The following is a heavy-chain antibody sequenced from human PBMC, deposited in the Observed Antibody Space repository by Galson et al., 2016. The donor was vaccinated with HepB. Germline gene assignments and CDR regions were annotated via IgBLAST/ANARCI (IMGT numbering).Heavy chain of an antibody. D-gene: IGHD3-10*01. CDR2: ISSSSGYI. CDR1: GFTFRTYS. V-gene: IGHV3-21*01. CDR3: ALTPYSGTFYLDY. Sequence: SLRLSCAASGFTFRTYSMNWVRQAPGKGLEWVASISSSSGYIYYADSVKGRFTISRDNTKNSLFLQMSRLRAEDTAVYYCALTPYSGTFYLDYWGQGTLVTVSS. J-gene: IGHJ4*02.